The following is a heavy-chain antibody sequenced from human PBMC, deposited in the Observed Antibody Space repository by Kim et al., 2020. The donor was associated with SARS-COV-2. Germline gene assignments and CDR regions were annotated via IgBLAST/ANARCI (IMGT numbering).Heavy chain of an antibody. V-gene: IGHV4-59*01. J-gene: IGHJ4*02. CDR3: AREGSTSLYFDY. Sequence: NYNTSRKRRVTISVDTSKNQFSLKLSSVTAADTAVYYCAREGSTSLYFDYWGQGTLVTVSS. D-gene: IGHD2-2*01.